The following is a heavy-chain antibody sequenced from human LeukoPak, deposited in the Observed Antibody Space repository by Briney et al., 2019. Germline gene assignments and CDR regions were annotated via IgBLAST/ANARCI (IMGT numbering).Heavy chain of an antibody. CDR3: ARGRYYLDS. Sequence: PGGSLRLSCAASGLTFSSHWMHWVRQAPGKGLVWVSRINSDGSRAYYADSVKGRFTISRDNAKNTLYLQMSSLRAEDTAVYYRARGRYYLDSWGQGTLVTVSS. D-gene: IGHD1-14*01. J-gene: IGHJ4*02. V-gene: IGHV3-74*01. CDR2: INSDGSRA. CDR1: GLTFSSHW.